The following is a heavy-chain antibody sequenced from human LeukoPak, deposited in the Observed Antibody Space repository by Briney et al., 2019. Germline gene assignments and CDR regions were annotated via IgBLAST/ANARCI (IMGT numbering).Heavy chain of an antibody. Sequence: PGRSLRLSCAASGFTFSSYGMHWVRQAPGKGLEWVAVISYDGSNKYYADSVKGRFTISRDNSKNTLYLQMNSLRAEDTAVYYCAKDAEPYYYYYYMDVWGKGTTVTVSS. J-gene: IGHJ6*03. V-gene: IGHV3-30*18. CDR1: GFTFSSYG. CDR2: ISYDGSNK. D-gene: IGHD1-14*01. CDR3: AKDAEPYYYYYYMDV.